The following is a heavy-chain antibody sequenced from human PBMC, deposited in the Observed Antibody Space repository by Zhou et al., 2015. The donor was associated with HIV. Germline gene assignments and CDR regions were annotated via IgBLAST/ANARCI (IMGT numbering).Heavy chain of an antibody. Sequence: QVQLVESGGRRGPAGKSLRLSCVVSGFSFSYFGMHWVRQAPGKGLEWVAFIRFDGSRKYYGDFVKGRFTISRDNSKNTVYLQMSSLRAEDTAVYYCARGSPNFDYWGQGTLVTVSS. J-gene: IGHJ4*02. CDR3: ARGSPNFDY. CDR1: GFSFSYFG. CDR2: IRFDGSRK. V-gene: IGHV3-33*08.